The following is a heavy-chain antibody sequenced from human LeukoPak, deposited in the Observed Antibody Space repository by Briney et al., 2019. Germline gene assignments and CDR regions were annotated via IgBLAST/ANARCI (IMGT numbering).Heavy chain of an antibody. Sequence: SGGSLRLSCAASGFTFNSYSMNWVRQAPGKGLEWVSSISSSSSYIYYVDSVKGRFTISRDNAKNSLYLQMNSLRAEDTAVYYCARDPLELRLTPSDYWGQGTLVTVSS. V-gene: IGHV3-21*01. D-gene: IGHD5-24*01. CDR1: GFTFNSYS. CDR2: ISSSSSYI. CDR3: ARDPLELRLTPSDY. J-gene: IGHJ4*02.